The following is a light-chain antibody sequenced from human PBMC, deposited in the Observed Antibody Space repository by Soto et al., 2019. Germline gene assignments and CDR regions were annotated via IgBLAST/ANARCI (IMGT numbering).Light chain of an antibody. CDR3: QQSYSTPYT. Sequence: DIQMTQSPSSLSASVGDRVTITCRASKSISSYLNWYQQKPGKAPKLLIYAASSLQSGVPSRFSGSGSGTDFTLTISSLQPEDFATYYCQQSYSTPYTFGQGNKLEIK. J-gene: IGKJ2*01. CDR2: AAS. V-gene: IGKV1-39*01. CDR1: KSISSY.